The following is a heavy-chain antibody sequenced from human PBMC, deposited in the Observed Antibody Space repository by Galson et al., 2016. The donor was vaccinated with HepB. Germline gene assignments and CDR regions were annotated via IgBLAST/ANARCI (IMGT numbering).Heavy chain of an antibody. V-gene: IGHV3-23*01. D-gene: IGHD2-8*01. Sequence: SLRLSCAASGFTFSTFAMTWVRQAPGKGLEWVSTVGGSGSAGATYYADSVKGRFTISRDNSKNTVYLQMNSLRAEDTATYYCAKRGGCINGVCPNWFDPWGQGTLVTVSS. CDR2: VGGSGSAGAT. CDR3: AKRGGCINGVCPNWFDP. J-gene: IGHJ5*02. CDR1: GFTFSTFA.